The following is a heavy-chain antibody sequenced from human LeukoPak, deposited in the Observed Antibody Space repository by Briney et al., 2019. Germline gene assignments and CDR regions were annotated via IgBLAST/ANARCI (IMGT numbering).Heavy chain of an antibody. Sequence: GASVKVSCKASGGTFSSYAISWVRQAPGQGLEWMGRIIPILGIANYAQKFQGRVTITADKSTSTAYMELSSLRSEDTAVYYCARGLPPGELLRPHYFDYWGQGTLVTVSS. V-gene: IGHV1-69*04. D-gene: IGHD1-26*01. J-gene: IGHJ4*02. CDR2: IIPILGIA. CDR3: ARGLPPGELLRPHYFDY. CDR1: GGTFSSYA.